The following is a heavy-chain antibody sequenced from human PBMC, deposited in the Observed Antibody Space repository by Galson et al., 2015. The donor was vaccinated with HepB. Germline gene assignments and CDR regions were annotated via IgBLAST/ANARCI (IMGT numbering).Heavy chain of an antibody. CDR2: ISSSSTYT. CDR1: GFTFSDYY. J-gene: IGHJ6*02. D-gene: IGHD2-2*01. V-gene: IGHV3-11*05. CDR3: ARDCSSASCYGRYGFDV. Sequence: SLRLSCAASGFTFSDYYMTWIRQAPGKGLEWISSISSSSTYTNYADSVKGRFTISRDNAENSLYLQMNSLRPEDTAVYYCARDCSSASCYGRYGFDVWGQGTTVTVSS.